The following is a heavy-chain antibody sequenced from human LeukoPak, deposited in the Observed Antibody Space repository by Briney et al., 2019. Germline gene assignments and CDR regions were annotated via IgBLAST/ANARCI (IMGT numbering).Heavy chain of an antibody. CDR1: GFTFSSYA. CDR3: AKDWGSSSWYDWFDP. CDR2: ISGSGGST. V-gene: IGHV3-23*01. Sequence: GGSLRLSCAASGFTFSSYAMSWVRQAPGKGLEWVSAISGSGGSTYYADSEKGRFTISRDNSKNTLYLQMNSLRAEDTAVYYCAKDWGSSSWYDWFDPWGQGTLVTVSS. D-gene: IGHD6-13*01. J-gene: IGHJ5*02.